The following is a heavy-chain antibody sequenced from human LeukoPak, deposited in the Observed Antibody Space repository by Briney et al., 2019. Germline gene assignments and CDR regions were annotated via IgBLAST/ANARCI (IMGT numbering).Heavy chain of an antibody. CDR3: ARAAQPGFDP. CDR1: GLTFSTYS. CDR2: ISSDSGTI. D-gene: IGHD1-14*01. Sequence: GGSLRLSCGASGLTFSTYSMNWVRQPPGKGLEWVSYISSDSGTIYYADSVKGRFTISRDNAKKSLYLQMNSLRAEDTAVYYCARAAQPGFDPGGQGTLVTVSS. J-gene: IGHJ5*02. V-gene: IGHV3-48*01.